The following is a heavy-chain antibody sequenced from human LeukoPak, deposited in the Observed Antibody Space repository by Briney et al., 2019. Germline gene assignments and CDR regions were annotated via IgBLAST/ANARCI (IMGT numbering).Heavy chain of an antibody. CDR1: GGSFSAYY. D-gene: IGHD3-22*01. V-gene: IGHV4-34*01. J-gene: IGHJ4*02. CDR3: ARGPLLDYDGGGYYYFDY. CDR2: INHGGRS. Sequence: SETLSLTCGVYGGSFSAYYWSWIRQSPGKGLEWVGEINHGGRSNYNPSLKSRVTISVDTSKNQFSLTLSSVTAADTAVYYCARGPLLDYDGGGYYYFDYWGQGTLVTVSS.